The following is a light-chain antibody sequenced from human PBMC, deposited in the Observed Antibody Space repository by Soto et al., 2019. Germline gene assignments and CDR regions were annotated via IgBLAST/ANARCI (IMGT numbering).Light chain of an antibody. CDR3: QQLNSYPL. J-gene: IGKJ4*01. CDR2: AAS. Sequence: DLQLTQSPSFLSASVGDRVTITCRASQGISTYLAWYQQKPGKAPKLLIYAASTLQSGVPSRFSGSGSGTEFTLTISSLQPEDFATYYCQQLNSYPLFGGGTKVEI. V-gene: IGKV1-9*01. CDR1: QGISTY.